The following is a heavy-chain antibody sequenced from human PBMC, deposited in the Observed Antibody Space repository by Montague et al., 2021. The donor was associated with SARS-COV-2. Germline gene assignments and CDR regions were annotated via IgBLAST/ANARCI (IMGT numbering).Heavy chain of an antibody. J-gene: IGHJ5*02. V-gene: IGHV4-59*13. CDR3: ARTEYNWDDWFDP. CDR2: IFHSGIT. Sequence: ETLSLTCSVAGGSISSYYWSWIRQSPGKGLEWIGYIFHSGITDXKPSLKSRVTISVDMSKNQFSLQLNSVTAADSAVYYCARTEYNWDDWFDPWGQGTLVTVSS. CDR1: GGSISSYY. D-gene: IGHD1-20*01.